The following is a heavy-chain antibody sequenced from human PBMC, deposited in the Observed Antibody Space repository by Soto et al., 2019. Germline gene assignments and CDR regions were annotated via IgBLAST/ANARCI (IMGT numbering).Heavy chain of an antibody. CDR2: IYYSGST. CDR3: ARTPPDIVVVPAAIQGYGMDV. CDR1: GGSISSGDYY. D-gene: IGHD2-2*02. J-gene: IGHJ6*02. V-gene: IGHV4-30-4*01. Sequence: SETLSLTCTVSGGSISSGDYYWSWIRQPPGKGLEWIGYIYYSGSTYYNPSLKSRVTISVDTSKNQFSLKLSSVTAADTAVYYCARTPPDIVVVPAAIQGYGMDVWGQGTTVTVSS.